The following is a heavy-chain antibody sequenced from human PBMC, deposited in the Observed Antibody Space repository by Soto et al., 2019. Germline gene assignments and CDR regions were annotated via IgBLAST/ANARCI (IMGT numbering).Heavy chain of an antibody. D-gene: IGHD6-13*01. Sequence: SQPLSLPRAVSGYSNSSGCYLGWIRQSPGKGLEWIGRIYHSGSTCYHPSLKSRVIISVVTSKTQFSLKLSSVTAADTAVYYCARLATIAAADGMDVWGQGTTVTVSS. J-gene: IGHJ6*02. CDR2: IYHSGST. V-gene: IGHV4-38-2*01. CDR3: ARLATIAAADGMDV. CDR1: GYSNSSGCY.